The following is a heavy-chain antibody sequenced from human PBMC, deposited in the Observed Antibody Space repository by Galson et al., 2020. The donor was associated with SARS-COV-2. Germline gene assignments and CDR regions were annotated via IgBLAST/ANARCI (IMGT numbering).Heavy chain of an antibody. Sequence: GGSLRLSCAASGFTFSSYAMHWVRQAPGKGLEWVAVISYDGSNKYYADSVKGRFTISRDNSKNTLYLQMNSLRAEDTAVYYCARGQKPRYYYDSSGHSFDYWGQGTLVTVSS. D-gene: IGHD3-22*01. V-gene: IGHV3-30*04. CDR2: ISYDGSNK. CDR3: ARGQKPRYYYDSSGHSFDY. J-gene: IGHJ4*02. CDR1: GFTFSSYA.